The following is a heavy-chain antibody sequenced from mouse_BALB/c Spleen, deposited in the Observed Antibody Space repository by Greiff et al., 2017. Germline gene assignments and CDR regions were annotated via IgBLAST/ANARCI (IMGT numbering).Heavy chain of an antibody. CDR3: AREEGWFAD. CDR1: GFTFSSYA. V-gene: IGHV5-9-4*01. CDR2: ISSGGSYT. J-gene: IGHJ3*01. Sequence: EVKLMESGGGLVKPGGSLKLSCAASGFTFSSYAMSWVRQSPEKRLEWVAEISSGGSYTYYPDTVTGRFTISRDNAKNTLYLEMSSLRSEDTAMYYCAREEGWFADWGQGTLVTVSA.